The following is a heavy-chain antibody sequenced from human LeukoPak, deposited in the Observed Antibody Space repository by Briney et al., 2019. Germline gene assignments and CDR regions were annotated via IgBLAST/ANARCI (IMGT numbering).Heavy chain of an antibody. CDR1: GGSISSGDYY. CDR2: IYYSGST. J-gene: IGHJ6*02. V-gene: IGHV4-30-4*01. CDR3: ARDHYYDSSGYPNYYYYYGMDV. D-gene: IGHD3-22*01. Sequence: SETLSLTCTVSGGSISSGDYYWSWIRQPPGKGLEWIGYIYYSGSTYYNPSLKSRVTISVDTSKNQFSLKLSSVTAADTAVYYCARDHYYDSSGYPNYYYYYGMDVWGQGTTVTVSS.